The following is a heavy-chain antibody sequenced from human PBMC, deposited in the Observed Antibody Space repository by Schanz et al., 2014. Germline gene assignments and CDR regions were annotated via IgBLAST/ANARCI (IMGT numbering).Heavy chain of an antibody. CDR3: ARGIGGYGANNYFDY. V-gene: IGHV1-18*01. CDR2: ISAYNGNT. CDR1: GYTFTTYA. J-gene: IGHJ4*02. Sequence: QVQLVQSGAEVKKPGASVRVSCKASGYTFTTYAMSWVRQAPGQGLEWVGWISAYNGNTKYPQKLQGRVTMTTDTSTSTAYRELRSLRSDDTAVYSCARGIGGYGANNYFDYWGQGTLVTVSS. D-gene: IGHD5-12*01.